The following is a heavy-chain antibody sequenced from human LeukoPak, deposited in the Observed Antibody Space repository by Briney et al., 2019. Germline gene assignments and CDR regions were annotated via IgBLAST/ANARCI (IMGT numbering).Heavy chain of an antibody. CDR2: IIPIFGTA. Sequence: SVKVSCKASGGTFSSYAISWVRQAPGQGLEWMGGIIPIFGTANYAQKFQGRVTITTDESTSTAYMELSSLRSDDTAVYYCARAPYGGTMNWYFDLWGRGTLVTVSS. D-gene: IGHD4/OR15-4a*01. CDR1: GGTFSSYA. J-gene: IGHJ2*01. V-gene: IGHV1-69*05. CDR3: ARAPYGGTMNWYFDL.